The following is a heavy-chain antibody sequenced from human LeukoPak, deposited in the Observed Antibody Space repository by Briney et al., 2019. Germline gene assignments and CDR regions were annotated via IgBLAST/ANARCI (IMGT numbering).Heavy chain of an antibody. D-gene: IGHD3-22*01. CDR3: ARCYDSSGYYSNYHMDV. CDR1: GFTFSDYY. Sequence: GGSLRLSCAASGFTFSDYYMSWIRQAPGKGLEWVSYISTSGSTIYYADSVKGRFTISRDNAKNSLYLQMNSLRAEDTAVYYCARCYDSSGYYSNYHMDVWCKGTTVTVS. V-gene: IGHV3-11*04. J-gene: IGHJ6*03. CDR2: ISTSGSTI.